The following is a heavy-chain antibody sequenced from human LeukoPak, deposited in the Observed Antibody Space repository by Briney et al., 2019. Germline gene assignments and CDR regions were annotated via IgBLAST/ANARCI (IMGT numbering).Heavy chain of an antibody. CDR3: ARGVYYYGMDV. CDR1: GGSISSDIW. CDR2: INHSGST. Sequence: SGTLSLTCAVSGGSISSDIWWNWVRQPPGKGLEWIGEINHSGSTNYNPSLKSRVTISVDTSKSQFSLKLSSVTAADTAVYYCARGVYYYGMDVWGQGTTVTVSS. V-gene: IGHV4-4*02. J-gene: IGHJ6*02.